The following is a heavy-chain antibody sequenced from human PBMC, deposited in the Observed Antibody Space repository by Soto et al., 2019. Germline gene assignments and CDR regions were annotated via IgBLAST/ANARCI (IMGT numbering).Heavy chain of an antibody. J-gene: IGHJ6*02. Sequence: SETLSLTCTVSGGSISSYYWSWIRQPPGKGLEWIGDIYYSGSTNYNPSLKSRVTISVDTSKNQFSLKLSSVTAADTAVYYCASTGGSSSADYYYGMDVWGQGTTVTVSS. V-gene: IGHV4-59*01. CDR1: GGSISSYY. D-gene: IGHD6-6*01. CDR3: ASTGGSSSADYYYGMDV. CDR2: IYYSGST.